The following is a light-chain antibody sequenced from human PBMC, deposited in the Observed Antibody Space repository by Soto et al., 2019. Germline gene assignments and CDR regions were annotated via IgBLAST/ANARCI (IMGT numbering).Light chain of an antibody. Sequence: QSALTQPASVSGSPGQSITISCTGTSSDIGAYNFVSWYQHHPGKAPKVMIYDVTYRPSGVSFRFSGSKSGNTASLTISGLQAEDEGDYYCSSYTTSSTVLFGGGTKVTVL. CDR1: SSDIGAYNF. CDR3: SSYTTSSTVL. J-gene: IGLJ2*01. V-gene: IGLV2-14*01. CDR2: DVT.